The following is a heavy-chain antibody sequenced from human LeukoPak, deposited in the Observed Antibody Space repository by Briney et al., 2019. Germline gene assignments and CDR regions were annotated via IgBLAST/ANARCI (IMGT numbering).Heavy chain of an antibody. CDR3: TTGSHGDPSRFDY. J-gene: IGHJ4*02. CDR1: GFTFSNAW. CDR2: IKSKTDGGTT. D-gene: IGHD4-17*01. V-gene: IGHV3-15*01. Sequence: PGGSLRLSCAASGFTFSNAWMSWVRQAPGKGLEWVGRIKSKTDGGTTDYAAPVKGRFTISRDDSKNTLCLQMNSLKTEDTAVYYCTTGSHGDPSRFDYWGQGTLVTVSS.